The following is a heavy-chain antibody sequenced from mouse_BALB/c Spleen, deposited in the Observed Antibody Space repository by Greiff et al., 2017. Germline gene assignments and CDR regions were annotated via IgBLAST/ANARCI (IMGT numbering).Heavy chain of an antibody. V-gene: IGHV2-2*02. CDR2: IWSGGST. CDR3: ARNSFTTATSGFAY. D-gene: IGHD1-2*01. J-gene: IGHJ3*01. Sequence: QVQLQQSGPGLVQPSQSLSITCTVSGFSLTSYGVHWVRQSPGKGLEWLGVIWSGGSTDYNAAFISRLSISKDNSKSQVFFKMNSLQANDTAIYYCARNSFTTATSGFAYWGQGTLVTVAA. CDR1: GFSLTSYG.